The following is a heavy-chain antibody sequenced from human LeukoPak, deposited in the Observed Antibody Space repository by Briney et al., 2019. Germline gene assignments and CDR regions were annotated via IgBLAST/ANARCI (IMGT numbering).Heavy chain of an antibody. CDR3: ARGGIDYDSSGYLFDP. CDR2: IIPIFGTA. Sequence: SVKVSCKASGGTFSSYAISWVRQAPGQGLEWVGGIIPIFGTANYAQKFQGRVTITTDESTSTAYMELSSLRSEDTAVYYCARGGIDYDSSGYLFDPWGQGTLVTVSS. V-gene: IGHV1-69*05. J-gene: IGHJ5*02. D-gene: IGHD3-22*01. CDR1: GGTFSSYA.